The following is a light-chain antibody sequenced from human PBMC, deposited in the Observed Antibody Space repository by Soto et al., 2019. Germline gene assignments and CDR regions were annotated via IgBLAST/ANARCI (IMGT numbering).Light chain of an antibody. CDR3: TQSLHTPPT. CDR2: LGS. Sequence: DIVMTQSPLPLPVTPGEPASISCRASQILLHSDGYNYVDWYLQKPGQSTQLLIYLGSNRASGVPDRLSGSGSGTDFTLKISRVEAEDVGVYFCTQSLHTPPTFGGGTKVEIK. CDR1: QILLHSDGYNY. V-gene: IGKV2-28*01. J-gene: IGKJ4*01.